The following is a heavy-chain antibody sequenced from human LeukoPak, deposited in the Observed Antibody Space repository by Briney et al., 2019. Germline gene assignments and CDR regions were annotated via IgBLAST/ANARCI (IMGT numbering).Heavy chain of an antibody. V-gene: IGHV3-23*01. Sequence: GGSLRLSCAASGFTFSTSAMSWVRQAPGKGLEWVSAISGSGGSTYYADSVKGRFTISRDNSKNTLYLQMNSLRAEDTAVYYCAKDGQCSSTSCYTYDYWGQGTLVTVSS. CDR2: ISGSGGST. J-gene: IGHJ4*02. CDR3: AKDGQCSSTSCYTYDY. CDR1: GFTFSTSA. D-gene: IGHD2-2*02.